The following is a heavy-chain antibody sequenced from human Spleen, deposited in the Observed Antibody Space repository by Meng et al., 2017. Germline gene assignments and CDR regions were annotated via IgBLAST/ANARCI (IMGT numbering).Heavy chain of an antibody. Sequence: LSLTGAASGFTFSSYAMSWVRQAPGKGLEWVSGISGSGGSIYYADSVEGRFTISRDNSKNTLYLQMGSLRAEDMAVYYCARGTSFSYGLIHGMNSDYWGQGTLVTVSS. CDR1: GFTFSSYA. CDR3: ARGTSFSYGLIHGMNSDY. CDR2: ISGSGGSI. V-gene: IGHV3-23*01. J-gene: IGHJ4*02. D-gene: IGHD5-18*01.